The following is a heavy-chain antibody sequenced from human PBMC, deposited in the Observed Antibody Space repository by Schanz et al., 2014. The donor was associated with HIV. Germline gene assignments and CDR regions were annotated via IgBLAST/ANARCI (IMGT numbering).Heavy chain of an antibody. Sequence: QVQLVQSGAEVKRPGSSVKVSCKASGGTFSSFAISWVRQAPGQGLEWMGGLIPSFRLRTYAPKLQGRVTIDADESASTAYMELNSLRSDDTAVYYCAKSPIFGDVIFYGMDVWGQGTTVTVSS. CDR3: AKSPIFGDVIFYGMDV. V-gene: IGHV1-69*01. J-gene: IGHJ6*02. CDR1: GGTFSSFA. D-gene: IGHD3-3*02. CDR2: LIPSFRLR.